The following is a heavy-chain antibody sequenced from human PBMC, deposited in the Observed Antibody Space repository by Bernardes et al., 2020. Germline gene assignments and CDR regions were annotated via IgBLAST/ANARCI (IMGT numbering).Heavy chain of an antibody. CDR1: GFIFSNYA. D-gene: IGHD5-12*01. Sequence: GGPLRFSCAASGFIFSNYAMNWVRKAPGKGLEWVYTIGGRTTNIHYADSVKGRFTISRDNAKNSLYLQMNSLRAEDTAVYYCARGGYPRVWGQGTLVTVSS. CDR2: IGGRTTNI. V-gene: IGHV3-21*01. CDR3: ARGGYPRV. J-gene: IGHJ4*02.